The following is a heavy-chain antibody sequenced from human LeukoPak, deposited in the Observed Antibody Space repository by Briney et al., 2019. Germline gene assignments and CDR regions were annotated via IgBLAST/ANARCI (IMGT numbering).Heavy chain of an antibody. J-gene: IGHJ4*02. CDR3: ARNSGYSYAKIIPGGY. CDR1: GYTFTSYG. CDR2: ITAYNGNT. Sequence: ASVKVSCKASGYTFTSYGISWVRQAPGQGLEWMGWITAYNGNTNYAQKLQGRVTMTTDTSTSTAYMELRSLRSDDTAVYYCARNSGYSYAKIIPGGYWGQGTLVTVSS. D-gene: IGHD5-18*01. V-gene: IGHV1-18*01.